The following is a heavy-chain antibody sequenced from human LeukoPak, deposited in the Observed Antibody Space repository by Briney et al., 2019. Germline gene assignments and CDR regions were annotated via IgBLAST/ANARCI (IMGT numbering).Heavy chain of an antibody. CDR3: ASGYDSSGATDY. Sequence: SVKVSCKASGGTFSSYAISWVRQAPGQGLKWMGRIIPIFGTANYAQKFQGRVTITTDESTSTAYMELSSLRSEDTAVYYCASGYDSSGATDYWGQGTLVTVSS. J-gene: IGHJ4*02. D-gene: IGHD3-22*01. CDR2: IIPIFGTA. CDR1: GGTFSSYA. V-gene: IGHV1-69*05.